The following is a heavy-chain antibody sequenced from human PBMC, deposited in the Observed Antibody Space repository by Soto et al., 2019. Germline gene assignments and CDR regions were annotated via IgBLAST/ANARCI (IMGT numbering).Heavy chain of an antibody. CDR2: VSYTGDTT. CDR1: GFTFSTYG. Sequence: EVQVLESGGGLVQPGGSLRLSCASSGFTFSTYGMSWVRQAPGKGLEWVSSVSYTGDTTYYADSVKGRITISRDNSKNTVYLQMNSLRTEDTATYYCASTDYGGDGQDYWGQGTLVTVSS. CDR3: ASTDYGGDGQDY. D-gene: IGHD4-17*01. V-gene: IGHV3-23*01. J-gene: IGHJ4*02.